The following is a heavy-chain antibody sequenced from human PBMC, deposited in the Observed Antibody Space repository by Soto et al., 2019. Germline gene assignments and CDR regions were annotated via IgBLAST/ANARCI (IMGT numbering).Heavy chain of an antibody. CDR3: ARGGISHWAYFYYMDV. CDR1: GGSLSDYF. D-gene: IGHD2-21*01. CDR2: INHLGSI. Sequence: SETLSLTCVVSGGSLSDYFWSWIRQPPGMALEWIGEINHLGSINYNPSLKSRVTMSVDTSKNQFSLTLNSVTPADTATYYCARGGISHWAYFYYMDVWDRGTTVTVSS. V-gene: IGHV4-34*01. J-gene: IGHJ6*03.